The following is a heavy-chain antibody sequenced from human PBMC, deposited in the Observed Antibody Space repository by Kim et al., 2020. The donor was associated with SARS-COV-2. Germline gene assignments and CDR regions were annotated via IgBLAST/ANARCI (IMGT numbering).Heavy chain of an antibody. D-gene: IGHD6-13*01. CDR1: GFTFSSYA. CDR3: ARDSPPHGSSWYGGFDY. V-gene: IGHV3-30*04. CDR2: ISYDGSNK. J-gene: IGHJ4*02. Sequence: GGSLRLSCAASGFTFSSYAMHWVRQAPGKGLEWVAVISYDGSNKFYADSVKGRFTISRDNSKNTLYLQMNSLRAEDTAVYYCARDSPPHGSSWYGGFDYWGQGTLVTVSS.